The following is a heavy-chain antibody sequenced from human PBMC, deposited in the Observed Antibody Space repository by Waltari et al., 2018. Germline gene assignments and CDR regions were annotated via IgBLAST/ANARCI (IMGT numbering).Heavy chain of an antibody. CDR2: TNAYNGLT. D-gene: IGHD3-22*01. CDR1: GYTFAFFG. Sequence: QVQLAQNGGEVKKPGASVKVSCTASGYTFAFFGISWVRQAPGQGLEWLGWTNAYNGLTKYAQTVQDRATMTTDASASTAYMELRSLRSDDTAMYYCARTYYYDSRDFDYWGQGSLVTVSS. V-gene: IGHV1-18*04. CDR3: ARTYYYDSRDFDY. J-gene: IGHJ4*02.